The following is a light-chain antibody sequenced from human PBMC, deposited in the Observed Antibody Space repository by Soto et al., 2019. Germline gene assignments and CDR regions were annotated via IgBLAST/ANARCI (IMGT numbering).Light chain of an antibody. CDR1: QSVSSSL. Sequence: EIVLTQSPGTLSLSPGERATVSCRVSQSVSSSLLAWYQQKPGQAPRLLIYGASSRATGIPDRFSGSGSGTDFTLTISRLEPEDFAVYYCQQYGGSPMYTFGQGTKLEIK. V-gene: IGKV3-20*01. CDR2: GAS. J-gene: IGKJ2*01. CDR3: QQYGGSPMYT.